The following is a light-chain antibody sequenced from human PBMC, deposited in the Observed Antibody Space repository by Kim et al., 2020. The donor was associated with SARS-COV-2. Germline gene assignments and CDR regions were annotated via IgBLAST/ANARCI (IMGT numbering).Light chain of an antibody. CDR1: SSDVGGYNY. J-gene: IGLJ2*01. Sequence: QSALTQPASVSGSPGQSITISCTGTSSDVGGYNYVSWYQQHPGKAPKLMIYDVSNRPSGVSNRFSGSKSANTASLTISGVQAEDEGDYYCSSYTSSSTLVVGGGTQLTVL. CDR2: DVS. CDR3: SSYTSSSTLV. V-gene: IGLV2-14*03.